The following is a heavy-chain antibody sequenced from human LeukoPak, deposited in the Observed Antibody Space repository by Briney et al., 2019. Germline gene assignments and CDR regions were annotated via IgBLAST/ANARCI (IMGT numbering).Heavy chain of an antibody. CDR3: ATCGYSYGPEAFDI. V-gene: IGHV4-30-2*01. J-gene: IGHJ3*02. D-gene: IGHD5-18*01. CDR2: IYHSGST. Sequence: SETLSLTCAVSGGSISSGGYPWSWIRQPPGKGLEWIGYIYHSGSTYYNPSLKSRVTISVDRSKNQFSLKLSSVTAADTAVYYCATCGYSYGPEAFDIWGQGTMVTVSS. CDR1: GGSISSGGYP.